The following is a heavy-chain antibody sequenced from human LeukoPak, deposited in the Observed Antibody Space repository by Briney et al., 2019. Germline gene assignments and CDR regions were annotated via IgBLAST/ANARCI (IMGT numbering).Heavy chain of an antibody. CDR3: AREEDYDYVWGSYRPDAFDI. V-gene: IGHV3-21*01. CDR1: GFTFSSYS. J-gene: IGHJ3*02. D-gene: IGHD3-16*02. Sequence: VGSLRLSCAASGFTFSSYSMNWVRQAPGKGLEWVSYISSSSSYIYYADSVKGRFTISRDNAKNSLYLQMNSLRAEDTAVYYCAREEDYDYVWGSYRPDAFDIWGQGTMVTVSS. CDR2: ISSSSSYI.